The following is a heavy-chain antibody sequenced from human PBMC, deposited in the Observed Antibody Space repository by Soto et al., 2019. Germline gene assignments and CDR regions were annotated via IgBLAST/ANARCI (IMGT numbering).Heavy chain of an antibody. D-gene: IGHD3-9*01. CDR1: GFTFSSTA. CDR3: AKVVLTGYYMEVEGYFDY. CDR2: ISGSGGST. V-gene: IGHV3-23*01. Sequence: LSLSCAASGFTFSSTAMSWVRQAPGKGLEWVSAISGSGGSTYYAASVKGRFTISRDNSKNTLYLQMNSLRAEDTAVYYCAKVVLTGYYMEVEGYFDYWGQGALVTVSS. J-gene: IGHJ4*02.